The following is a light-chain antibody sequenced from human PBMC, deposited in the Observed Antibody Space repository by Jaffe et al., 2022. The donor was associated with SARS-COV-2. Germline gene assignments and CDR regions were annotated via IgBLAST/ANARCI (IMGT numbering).Light chain of an antibody. J-gene: IGLJ1*01. V-gene: IGLV2-14*03. CDR1: SSDIGRYHF. CDR3: SSYTRSNTRV. CDR2: DVS. Sequence: HSALTQPASVSGSPGQSITISCTGTSSDIGRYHFVSWYQQHPGQAPQLMIYDVSNRPSGVSDRFSGSKSGNTASLTISGLQAEDEADYYCSSYTRSNTRVFGTGTKVSVL.